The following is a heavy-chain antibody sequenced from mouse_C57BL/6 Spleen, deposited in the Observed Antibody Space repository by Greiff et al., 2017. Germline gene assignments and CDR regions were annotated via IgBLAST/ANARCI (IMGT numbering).Heavy chain of an antibody. CDR1: GYTFTSYW. Sequence: QVQLQQPGAELVMPGASVKLSCKASGYTFTSYWMHWVKQRPGQGLEWIGEIDPSDSYTNYNHKLKGKSTLTVDKSSNNAYMQLSVLTAEDSAFYYCARIYYSSYYFDYWGQGTTLTVSS. J-gene: IGHJ2*01. V-gene: IGHV1-69*01. CDR2: IDPSDSYT. CDR3: ARIYYSSYYFDY. D-gene: IGHD2-5*01.